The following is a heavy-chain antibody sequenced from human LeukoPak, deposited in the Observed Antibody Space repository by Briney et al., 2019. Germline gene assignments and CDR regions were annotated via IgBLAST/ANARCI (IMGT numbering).Heavy chain of an antibody. Sequence: KTSETLSLTCTVSGDSISSSSYYWGWIRQPPGKGLEWIGSIYYSGSTYYNPSLKSRVTISVDTSKNQFSLKLSSVTAADTAVYYCARNMPSGDYWGQGTLVTVSS. CDR3: ARNMPSGDY. CDR1: GDSISSSSYY. CDR2: IYYSGST. D-gene: IGHD2-2*01. J-gene: IGHJ4*02. V-gene: IGHV4-39*01.